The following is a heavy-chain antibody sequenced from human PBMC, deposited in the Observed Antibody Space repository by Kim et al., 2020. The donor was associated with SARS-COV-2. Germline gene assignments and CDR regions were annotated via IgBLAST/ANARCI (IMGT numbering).Heavy chain of an antibody. D-gene: IGHD6-19*01. J-gene: IGHJ4*02. Sequence: SETLSLTCAVYGGSFSGYYWSWIRQPPGKGLEWIGEINHSGSTNYNPSLKSRVTISVDTSKNQFSLKLSSVTAADTAVYYCARRSAVAGPYDYWGQGTLVTVSS. CDR3: ARRSAVAGPYDY. CDR1: GGSFSGYY. CDR2: INHSGST. V-gene: IGHV4-34*01.